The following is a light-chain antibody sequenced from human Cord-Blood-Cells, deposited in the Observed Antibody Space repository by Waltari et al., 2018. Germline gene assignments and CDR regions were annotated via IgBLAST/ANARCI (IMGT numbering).Light chain of an antibody. CDR1: QSVSSY. Sequence: ELVWPQSPAPLSLSPGERATLSCRASQSVSSYLACYQQKPGQAPRLLIYDASNRATGTPARFSGSGSGTDFTLTISSLEPEDFAVYYCQQRSNWGLFTFGPGTKVDIK. J-gene: IGKJ3*01. CDR3: QQRSNWGLFT. V-gene: IGKV3-11*01. CDR2: DAS.